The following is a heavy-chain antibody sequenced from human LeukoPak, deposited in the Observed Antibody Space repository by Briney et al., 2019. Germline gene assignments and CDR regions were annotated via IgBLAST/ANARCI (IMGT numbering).Heavy chain of an antibody. Sequence: SETLSLTCTVSGGSISSGSYYWSWIRQPAGKGLEWIGRIYTSGSTNYNPSLKSRVTISVDTSKNQFSLKLSSVTAADTAVYYCAREYYDILTGYYSYYYYYMDVWGKGTTVTISS. V-gene: IGHV4-61*02. J-gene: IGHJ6*03. CDR2: IYTSGST. CDR3: AREYYDILTGYYSYYYYYMDV. D-gene: IGHD3-9*01. CDR1: GGSISSGSYY.